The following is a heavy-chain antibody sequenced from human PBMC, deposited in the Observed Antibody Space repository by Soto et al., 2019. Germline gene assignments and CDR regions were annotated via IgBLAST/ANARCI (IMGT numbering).Heavy chain of an antibody. D-gene: IGHD2-2*01. J-gene: IGHJ5*02. Sequence: PSETLSLTCTVSGGAISSYYWSWSRQPPGKRLEWIVYIYYSGSTNYNPSLKSRVTISVDTSKNQFSLKLSSVTAADTAVYYCAKQRIVPVPPAAYPDCFDPLGQVSLVTVS. CDR1: GGAISSYY. V-gene: IGHV4-59*01. CDR3: AKQRIVPVPPAAYPDCFDP. CDR2: IYYSGST.